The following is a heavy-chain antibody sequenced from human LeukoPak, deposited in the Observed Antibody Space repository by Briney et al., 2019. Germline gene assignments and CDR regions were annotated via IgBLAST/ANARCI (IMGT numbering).Heavy chain of an antibody. CDR2: IYSCGST. D-gene: IGHD3-22*01. CDR3: ARAKKRPGESIVVVSLVDY. CDR1: GFTVSSNY. Sequence: PGGSLRLSCAASGFTVSSNYMSWVRQAPGKGLEWVSVIYSCGSTYYADSVKGRFTISRDNSKNTLYLQINSLRAEDTAVYYCARAKKRPGESIVVVSLVDYWGQGTLVTVSS. V-gene: IGHV3-66*03. J-gene: IGHJ4*02.